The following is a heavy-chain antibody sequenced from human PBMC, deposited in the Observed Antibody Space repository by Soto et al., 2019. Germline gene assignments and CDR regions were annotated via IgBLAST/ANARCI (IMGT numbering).Heavy chain of an antibody. CDR3: VRSEFGPIRGVYAFEI. D-gene: IGHD3-10*01. J-gene: IGHJ3*02. CDR1: GFTFTGYW. V-gene: IGHV3-7*01. CDR2: IKQDGSET. Sequence: GGSLRLSCAASGFTFTGYWMSWVRQAPGKGLEWVANIKQDGSETYYVDSVKGRFIISRDNAKNSLYLQMNGLRAEDTAVYHCVRSEFGPIRGVYAFEIWGQGTMVTVSS.